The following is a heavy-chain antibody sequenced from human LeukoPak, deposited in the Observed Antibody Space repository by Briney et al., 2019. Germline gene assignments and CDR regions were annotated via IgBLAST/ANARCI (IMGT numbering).Heavy chain of an antibody. CDR3: ARQPKSCAPGIFVTGKACWFDP. V-gene: IGHV4-39*01. CDR1: DGSISSGYYY. Sequence: KSSETLSLTCSVSDGSISSGYYYWAWIRQPPGKGPEWIGSIYYSGTTYPNPSLKSRVTISVDTSKNQFSLKLSSVTAADTAVYYCARQPKSCAPGIFVTGKACWFDPWGQGTLVTVSS. D-gene: IGHD3-3*01. J-gene: IGHJ5*02. CDR2: IYYSGTT.